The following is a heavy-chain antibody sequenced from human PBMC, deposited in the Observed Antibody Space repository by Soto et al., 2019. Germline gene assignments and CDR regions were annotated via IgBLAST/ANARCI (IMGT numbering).Heavy chain of an antibody. CDR1: GGSFSGYY. V-gene: IGHV4-34*01. CDR2: INHSGST. Sequence: ASETLSLTCAVYGGSFSGYYWSLIRQPPGKGLERIGEINHSGSTNYNPSLKSRVTISVDTSKNQFSLKLSSVTAADTAVYYCARAPIVVVVAATRRGGWFDPWGQGTLVTVSS. J-gene: IGHJ5*02. D-gene: IGHD2-15*01. CDR3: ARAPIVVVVAATRRGGWFDP.